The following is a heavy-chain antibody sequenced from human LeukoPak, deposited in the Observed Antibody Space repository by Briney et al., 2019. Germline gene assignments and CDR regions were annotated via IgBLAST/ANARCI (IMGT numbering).Heavy chain of an antibody. J-gene: IGHJ4*02. CDR2: IYYSGST. V-gene: IGHV4-59*01. D-gene: IGHD5-18*01. CDR3: ARRQRFSAVTFDY. Sequence: PSETLSLTCTVSGGSISNYYWSWIRQPPGKGLEWIGYIYYSGSTNHNPSLKSRVTISVDTSKNQFSLKLRSVTAADTAVYYCARRQRFSAVTFDYWGQGTVVTVSS. CDR1: GGSISNYY.